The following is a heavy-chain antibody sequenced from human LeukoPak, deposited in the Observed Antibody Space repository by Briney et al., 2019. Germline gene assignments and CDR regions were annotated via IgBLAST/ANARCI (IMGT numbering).Heavy chain of an antibody. CDR2: INHSGST. D-gene: IGHD3-10*01. CDR1: GGSFSGYY. J-gene: IGHJ4*02. Sequence: SETLSLTCAAYGGSFSGYYWSWIRQPPGKGLEWIGEINHSGSTNYNPSLKSRVTISVDTSKNQFSLKLSSVTAADTAVYYCAREADGSFDYWGQGTLVTVSS. CDR3: AREADGSFDY. V-gene: IGHV4-34*01.